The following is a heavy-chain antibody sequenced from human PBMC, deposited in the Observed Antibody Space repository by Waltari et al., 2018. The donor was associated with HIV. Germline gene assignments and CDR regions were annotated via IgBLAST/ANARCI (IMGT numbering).Heavy chain of an antibody. CDR3: TRASAADLDF. CDR2: ISEYGTNK. Sequence: QVQLVESGGGVVQPGRSLRLSCAASGFTFSSYAMHWVRQAPGEVLEWLAVISEYGTNKYYADSVKDRFIIYRDNSQNTLYLQMFSLRPEDTAVYYCTRASAADLDFWGQGTLVTVSS. J-gene: IGHJ4*02. CDR1: GFTFSSYA. V-gene: IGHV3-30-3*01. D-gene: IGHD2-2*01.